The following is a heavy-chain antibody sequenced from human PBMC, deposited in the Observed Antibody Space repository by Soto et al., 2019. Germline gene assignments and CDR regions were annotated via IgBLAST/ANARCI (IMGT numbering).Heavy chain of an antibody. CDR2: INPSGGST. Sequence: GASVKVSCKASGYTFTSYYMHCVRQAPGQGLEWMGIINPSGGSTSYAQKFQGRVTMTRDTSTSTVYMELSSLRSEDTAVYYCAAAAGLTNWFDPWGQGTLVTVSS. CDR1: GYTFTSYY. V-gene: IGHV1-46*03. D-gene: IGHD6-13*01. J-gene: IGHJ5*02. CDR3: AAAAGLTNWFDP.